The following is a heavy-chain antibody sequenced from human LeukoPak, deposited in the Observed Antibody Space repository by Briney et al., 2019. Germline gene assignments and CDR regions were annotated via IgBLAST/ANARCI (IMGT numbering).Heavy chain of an antibody. Sequence: SETLSLTCSVSGGSVSGYYWSWLRQVPGEGLEGIGYNQSGRTTYNPSLESRVTISLDTSKNQLSLNLRFVTAADTALYFCARRRAQSSGPSFYYFYMDVWGKGTTVTVSS. V-gene: IGHV4-59*02. D-gene: IGHD1-26*01. CDR2: NQSGRT. CDR3: ARRRAQSSGPSFYYFYMDV. J-gene: IGHJ6*03. CDR1: GGSVSGYY.